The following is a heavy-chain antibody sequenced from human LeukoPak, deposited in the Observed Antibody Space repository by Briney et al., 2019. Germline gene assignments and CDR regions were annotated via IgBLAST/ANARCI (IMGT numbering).Heavy chain of an antibody. J-gene: IGHJ3*02. CDR2: ISGTGTT. D-gene: IGHD2-2*01. CDR3: ARGARGSSYAFDI. CDR1: GGSVGSYY. V-gene: IGHV4-4*07. Sequence: SETLSLTCTVSGGSVGSYYWTWIRQPAGKPMEWLGRISGTGTTNYNPSLQSRLTMSVDTSKNQFSLRLTSVTAADTAVYYCARGARGSSYAFDIWGQGSRVIVSS.